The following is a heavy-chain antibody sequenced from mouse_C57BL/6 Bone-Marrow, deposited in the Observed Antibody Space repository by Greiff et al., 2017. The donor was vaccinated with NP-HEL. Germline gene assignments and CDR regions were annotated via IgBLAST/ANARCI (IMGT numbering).Heavy chain of an antibody. CDR1: GFSLTSYA. Sequence: QVQLQQSGPGLVAPSQSLSITCTVSGFSLTSYAISWVRQPPGKGLEWLGVIWTGGGTNYNSALKSRLSISKDNSKSQVFLKMNSLQTDDTSRYYCARGGYYYGSSYALYYYAMDYWGQGTSVTVSS. D-gene: IGHD1-1*01. CDR3: ARGGYYYGSSYALYYYAMDY. J-gene: IGHJ4*01. V-gene: IGHV2-9-1*01. CDR2: IWTGGGT.